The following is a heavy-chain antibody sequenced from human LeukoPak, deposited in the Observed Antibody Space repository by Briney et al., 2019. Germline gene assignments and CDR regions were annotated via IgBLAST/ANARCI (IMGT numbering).Heavy chain of an antibody. CDR1: GYTFTSYD. J-gene: IGHJ4*02. CDR2: VNPNSGGT. V-gene: IGHV1-2*02. CDR3: ARVPDYGGNSEVIY. Sequence: ASVKVSCKASGYTFTSYDINWVRQATGQGLEWMGWVNPNSGGTNYAQKFQGRVTMTRDTSISTAYMELSRLRSDDTAVYYCARVPDYGGNSEVIYWGQGTLVTVSS. D-gene: IGHD4-23*01.